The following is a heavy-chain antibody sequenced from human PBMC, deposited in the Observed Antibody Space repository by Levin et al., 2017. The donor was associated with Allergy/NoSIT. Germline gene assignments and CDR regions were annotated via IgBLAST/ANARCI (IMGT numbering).Heavy chain of an antibody. Sequence: SGPTLVKPTETLTLTCTVSGFSLSNARMGVSWIRQPPGKALEWLAHIFSNDEKSYSTSLKSRLTISKDTSKSQVVLTMTNMDPVDTATYYCARIMSSLPKGSGSYFFWYFDLWGRGTLVTVSS. CDR2: IFSNDEK. V-gene: IGHV2-26*01. D-gene: IGHD1-26*01. CDR3: ARIMSSLPKGSGSYFFWYFDL. J-gene: IGHJ2*01. CDR1: GFSLSNARMG.